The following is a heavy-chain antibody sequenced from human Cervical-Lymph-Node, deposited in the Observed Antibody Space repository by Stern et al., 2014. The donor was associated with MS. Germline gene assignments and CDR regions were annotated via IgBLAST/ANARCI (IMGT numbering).Heavy chain of an antibody. CDR2: ISHTSRTI. CDR1: GFTFSDCY. J-gene: IGHJ1*01. D-gene: IGHD6-13*01. V-gene: IGHV3-11*01. CDR3: ARGPVFFDGTYPVFHY. Sequence: DQLVESGGGLVQPGGSLRLSCAASGFTFSDCYMNWIRQAPGKGLEWVAYISHTSRTIYYANSVRGRFTISRDNAQNSVYLEMDSLRAEDTAVYYCARGPVFFDGTYPVFHYWGQGTLVTVSS.